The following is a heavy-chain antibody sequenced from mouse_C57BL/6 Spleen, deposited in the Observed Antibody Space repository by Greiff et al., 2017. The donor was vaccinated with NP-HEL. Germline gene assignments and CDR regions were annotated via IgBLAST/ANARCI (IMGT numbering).Heavy chain of an antibody. CDR3: ARSLHYYGSSAWFAY. D-gene: IGHD1-1*01. V-gene: IGHV7-3*01. Sequence: EVMLVESGGGLVQPGGSLSLSCAASGFTFTDYYMSWVRQPPGKALEWLGFIRNKANGYTTEYSASVKGRFTISRDNSQSILYLQMNALRAEDSATYYCARSLHYYGSSAWFAYWGQGTLVTVSA. CDR1: GFTFTDYY. J-gene: IGHJ3*01. CDR2: IRNKANGYTT.